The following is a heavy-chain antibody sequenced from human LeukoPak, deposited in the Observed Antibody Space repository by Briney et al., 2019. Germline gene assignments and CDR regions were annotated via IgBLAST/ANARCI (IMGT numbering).Heavy chain of an antibody. CDR1: GYTFTGYY. Sequence: GASVKVSCKASGYTFTGYYMHWVRQAPGQGLEWMGWINPNSGGTNYAQKFQGRVTMTRDTSISTAYMELSSLRSEDTAVYYCARSITMVRGVIDWFDPWGQGTLVTVSS. D-gene: IGHD3-10*01. V-gene: IGHV1-2*02. CDR3: ARSITMVRGVIDWFDP. CDR2: INPNSGGT. J-gene: IGHJ5*02.